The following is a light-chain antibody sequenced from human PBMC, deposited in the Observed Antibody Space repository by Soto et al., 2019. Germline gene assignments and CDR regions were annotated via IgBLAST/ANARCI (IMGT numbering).Light chain of an antibody. J-gene: IGKJ3*01. Sequence: DIQMTQSPSSLSASVGDRVTITCQASQGISNSLTWYQQKPGRAPKLLIHDASNLETGVPSRFRGSGSGTEFTFPIRSPQPEDTGTYYCQRHYILFTFGPGTKVDIK. V-gene: IGKV1-33*01. CDR3: QRHYILFT. CDR1: QGISNS. CDR2: DAS.